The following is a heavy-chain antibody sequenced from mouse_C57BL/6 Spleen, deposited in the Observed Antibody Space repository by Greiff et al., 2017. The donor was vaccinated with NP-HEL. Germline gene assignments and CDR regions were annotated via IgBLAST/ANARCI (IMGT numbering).Heavy chain of an antibody. CDR3: ARGDYLRLFDY. J-gene: IGHJ2*01. CDR2: NNPSSGYT. D-gene: IGHD3-2*02. Sequence: QVQLQQSGAELARPGASVKMSCKASGYTFTSYTMHWVKQRPGQGLEWIGYNNPSSGYTKYNQKFKDKATLTADKSSSTAYMQLSSLTSEDSAVYYCARGDYLRLFDYWGQGTTLTVSS. V-gene: IGHV1-4*01. CDR1: GYTFTSYT.